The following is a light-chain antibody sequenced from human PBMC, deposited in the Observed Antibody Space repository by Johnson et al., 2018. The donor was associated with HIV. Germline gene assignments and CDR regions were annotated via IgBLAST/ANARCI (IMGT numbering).Light chain of an antibody. CDR1: SSNIGNNY. Sequence: QSVLTQPPSVSAAPGQKVTISCSGSSSNIGNNYVSWYQQLPGTAPKLLIYDNNKRPSGIPDRFSGSKSGTSATLGFTGLQTGDEADYYCGTWDSSLSAGEVFGTGTKVTVL. CDR3: GTWDSSLSAGEV. J-gene: IGLJ1*01. V-gene: IGLV1-51*01. CDR2: DNN.